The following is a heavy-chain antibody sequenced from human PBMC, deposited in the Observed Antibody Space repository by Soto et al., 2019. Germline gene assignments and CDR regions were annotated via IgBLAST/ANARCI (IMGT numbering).Heavy chain of an antibody. Sequence: SETLSLTCAVYGGSFSCYYWSWIRQPPGKGLEWIGEINHSGSTNYNPSLKSRVTISVDTSKNQFSLKLSSVTAADTAVYYCARRWGDYFDYWGQGTLVTVSS. J-gene: IGHJ4*02. CDR1: GGSFSCYY. CDR3: ARRWGDYFDY. V-gene: IGHV4-34*01. D-gene: IGHD3-16*01. CDR2: INHSGST.